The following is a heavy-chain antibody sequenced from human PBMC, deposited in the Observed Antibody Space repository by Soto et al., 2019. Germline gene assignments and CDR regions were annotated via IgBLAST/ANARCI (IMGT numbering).Heavy chain of an antibody. CDR3: VRQSGSGSYYIYYYYGMDV. V-gene: IGHV4-39*01. CDR1: GGSISSSSYY. Sequence: PSETLSLTCTVSGGSISSSSYYWGWIRQPPGKGLEWIGSIYYSGSTYYNPSPESRVTISVDTSKNQFSLKLSSVTAADTAVYYCVRQSGSGSYYIYYYYGMDVWGQGTTVTVSS. D-gene: IGHD3-10*01. J-gene: IGHJ6*02. CDR2: IYYSGST.